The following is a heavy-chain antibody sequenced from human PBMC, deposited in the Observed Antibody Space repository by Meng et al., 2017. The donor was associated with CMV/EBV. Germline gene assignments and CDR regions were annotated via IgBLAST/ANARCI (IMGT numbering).Heavy chain of an antibody. D-gene: IGHD2-2*02. CDR1: GFTFSSYS. V-gene: IGHV3-21*01. CDR2: ISSSSSYI. CDR3: ARDPGGFDCSSTGCYSLK. J-gene: IGHJ4*02. Sequence: GESLKISCAASGFTFSSYSMNWVRQAPGKGLEWVSSISSSSSYIYYADSVKGRFTISRDNAKNSLYLQMNSLRAEDTAVYYCARDPGGFDCSSTGCYSLKWGQGTLVTVSS.